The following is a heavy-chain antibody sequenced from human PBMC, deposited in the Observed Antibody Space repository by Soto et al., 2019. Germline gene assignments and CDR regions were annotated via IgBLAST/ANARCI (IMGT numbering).Heavy chain of an antibody. CDR3: AKDQDILTGYYNLERYYFDY. CDR2: ISGSGGST. Sequence: EVQLLESGGRLVQPGGSLRLSCAASGFTFSSYAMSWVRQAPGKGLEWVSAISGSGGSTYYADSVKGRFTISRDNSKNTLYLQMNSLRAEDTAVYYCAKDQDILTGYYNLERYYFDYWGQGTLVTVSS. CDR1: GFTFSSYA. V-gene: IGHV3-23*01. J-gene: IGHJ4*02. D-gene: IGHD3-9*01.